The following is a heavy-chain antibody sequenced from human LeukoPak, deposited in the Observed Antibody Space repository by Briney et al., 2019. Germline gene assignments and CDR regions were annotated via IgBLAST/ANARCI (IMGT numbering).Heavy chain of an antibody. Sequence: SETLSLTCTVSGGSLSNYYWSWIRQPPGKGLEWIGYIYYSGSTNYNPSLKSRVTISVDTSKNQFSLKLSSVTAADTAVYYCARGQYHSGSLPWGQGTLVTVSS. CDR2: IYYSGST. D-gene: IGHD1-26*01. V-gene: IGHV4-59*01. J-gene: IGHJ5*02. CDR1: GGSLSNYY. CDR3: ARGQYHSGSLP.